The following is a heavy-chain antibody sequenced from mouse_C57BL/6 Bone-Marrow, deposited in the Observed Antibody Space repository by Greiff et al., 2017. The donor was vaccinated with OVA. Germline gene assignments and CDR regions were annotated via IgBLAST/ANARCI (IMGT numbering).Heavy chain of an antibody. Sequence: EVKVVESGGGLVKPGGSLKLSCAASGFTFSSYAMSWVRQTPEKRLEWVATISDGGSYTYYPDNVKGRFTISRDNAKNNLYLQMSHLKSEDTAMYYCARVGIYYYCSSYDYWGQGTTLTVSS. D-gene: IGHD1-1*01. CDR1: GFTFSSYA. CDR3: ARVGIYYYCSSYDY. CDR2: ISDGGSYT. J-gene: IGHJ2*01. V-gene: IGHV5-4*03.